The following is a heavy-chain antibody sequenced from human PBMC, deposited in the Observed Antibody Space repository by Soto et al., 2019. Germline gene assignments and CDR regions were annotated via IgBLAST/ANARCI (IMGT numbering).Heavy chain of an antibody. CDR3: ARDLVSQGYYDFWSGYPGYYYYYMDV. Sequence: ASVKVSCKASGGTFSSYAISWVRQAPGRGLEWMGGIIPIFGTANYAQKFQGRVTITADESTSTAYMELSSLRSEDTAVYYCARDLVSQGYYDFWSGYPGYYYYYMDVWGKGTTVTVSS. CDR1: GGTFSSYA. D-gene: IGHD3-3*01. CDR2: IIPIFGTA. V-gene: IGHV1-69*13. J-gene: IGHJ6*03.